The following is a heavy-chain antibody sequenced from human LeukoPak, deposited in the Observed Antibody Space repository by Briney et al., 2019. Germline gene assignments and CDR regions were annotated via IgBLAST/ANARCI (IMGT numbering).Heavy chain of an antibody. D-gene: IGHD3-10*01. CDR3: AREYYGSGSYFGY. J-gene: IGHJ4*02. CDR1: GFTFSSYG. Sequence: GGSLRLSCAASGFTFSSYGMHWVRQAPGKGLEWVAVIWYDGSNKYYADSVKGRFTISRDNSKNTLYLQMNSLRAEDTAVYYCAREYYGSGSYFGYWGQGTLVTVSS. CDR2: IWYDGSNK. V-gene: IGHV3-33*01.